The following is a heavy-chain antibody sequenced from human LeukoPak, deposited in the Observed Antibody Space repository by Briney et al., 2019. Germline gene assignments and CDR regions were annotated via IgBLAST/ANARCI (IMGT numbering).Heavy chain of an antibody. CDR2: IYYSGGT. CDR3: ARVRYYYGSGNSNWFDP. CDR1: GDSFSSGDYY. Sequence: SETLSLTCTVSGDSFSSGDYYWGWIRQPPGKGLEWIGYIYYSGGTYYNPSLKSRVTISIDTSKNQFSLKLSPVTVADTAVYYCARVRYYYGSGNSNWFDPWGQGTLVTVSS. V-gene: IGHV4-30-4*01. J-gene: IGHJ5*02. D-gene: IGHD3-10*01.